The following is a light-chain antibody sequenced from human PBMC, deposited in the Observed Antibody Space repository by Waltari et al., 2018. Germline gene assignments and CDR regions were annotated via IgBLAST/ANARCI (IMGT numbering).Light chain of an antibody. CDR3: QAWDSSTAV. CDR1: KLGDKY. J-gene: IGLJ2*01. Sequence: SYELTQPPSVSVSPGQTASITCSGDKLGDKYACWYQQKPGESPVLGICQDSKRPAVMPMRFSSSNSGKTATLTISGTQAMDEADYYCQAWDSSTAVFGGGTKLTVL. CDR2: QDS. V-gene: IGLV3-1*01.